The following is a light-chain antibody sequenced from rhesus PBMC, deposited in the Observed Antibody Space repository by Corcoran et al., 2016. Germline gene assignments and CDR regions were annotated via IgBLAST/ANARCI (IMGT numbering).Light chain of an antibody. Sequence: DIQMTQSPSSLSATVGDRVTITCRTSQDISSYLTRYQQKPGKAPKLLIYYRNRLERRVPSRFRGSGSGTEFTLTISSLQPEDCATYYGQPYSRLPASGGGTKVEIQ. V-gene: IGKV1-32*01. CDR1: QDISSY. CDR2: YRN. CDR3: QPYSRLPA. J-gene: IGKJ4*01.